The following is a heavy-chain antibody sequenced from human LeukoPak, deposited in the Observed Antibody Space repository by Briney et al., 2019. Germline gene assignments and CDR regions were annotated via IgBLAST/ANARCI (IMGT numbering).Heavy chain of an antibody. Sequence: ASVNVSCKASGYTFTSYDITWVRPAPGQGLEWMGWISAYNGKTKYAQMLQGRVTMTTDTSTSTAYMELRSLRSDDTAVYYCAVADYDFWSGAFDPWGQGTLVTVSS. CDR1: GYTFTSYD. V-gene: IGHV1-18*01. CDR3: AVADYDFWSGAFDP. J-gene: IGHJ5*02. D-gene: IGHD3-3*01. CDR2: ISAYNGKT.